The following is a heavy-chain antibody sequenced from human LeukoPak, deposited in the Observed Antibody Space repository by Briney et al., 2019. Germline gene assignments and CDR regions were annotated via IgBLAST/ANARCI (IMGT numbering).Heavy chain of an antibody. V-gene: IGHV4-30-2*01. J-gene: IGHJ5*02. D-gene: IGHD2-2*01. CDR2: IYHSGST. CDR1: CGSISSGGYS. Sequence: SQTLSLTCAVSCGSISSGGYSWSWIRQPPGKGLEWIGYIYHSGSTYYNPSLKSRVTISVDRSNNQFSLKLSSVPAADTAVYYCAGSPLGCCSSTSCYENWFDPWGQGTLVTVSS. CDR3: AGSPLGCCSSTSCYENWFDP.